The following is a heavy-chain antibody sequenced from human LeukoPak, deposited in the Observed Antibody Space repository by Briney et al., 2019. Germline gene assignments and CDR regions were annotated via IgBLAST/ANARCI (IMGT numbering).Heavy chain of an antibody. V-gene: IGHV3-23*01. D-gene: IGHD6-19*01. Sequence: PGGSLRLSCAASGFTFSSYAMSWVRQDPGKGLEWVSGISGSGGTTYYADSVKGRFTISRDNSKNTLYLQMNSLRAEDTAVYYCATVVGGRLDVWGKGTTVTVSS. J-gene: IGHJ6*04. CDR2: ISGSGGTT. CDR3: ATVVGGRLDV. CDR1: GFTFSSYA.